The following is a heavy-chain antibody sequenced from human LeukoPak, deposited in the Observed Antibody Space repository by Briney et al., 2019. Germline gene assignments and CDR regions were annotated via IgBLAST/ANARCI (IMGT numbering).Heavy chain of an antibody. CDR1: AFTFIGYS. V-gene: IGHV3-48*01. CDR3: ARDKTSGFKNDFDS. CDR2: IGGSGSTM. J-gene: IGHJ4*02. Sequence: GGSLTLSCAVSAFTFIGYSMNWVRQPPGKVREWLGLIGGSGSTMYYADSVKGRFTISRDNAKSSLYLQMDSLRVEDTALYYCARDKTSGFKNDFDSWGQGTLVTVSP. D-gene: IGHD6-19*01.